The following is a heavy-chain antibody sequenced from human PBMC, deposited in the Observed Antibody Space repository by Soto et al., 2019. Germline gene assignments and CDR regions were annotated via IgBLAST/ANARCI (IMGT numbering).Heavy chain of an antibody. CDR3: ARPIYCSGGSCYQN. CDR2: IYHSGST. D-gene: IGHD2-15*01. J-gene: IGHJ4*02. CDR1: GGSISSSNW. Sequence: SETLSLTCAVSGGSISSSNWCSSVRQPPGKGLEWIGEIYHSGSTDYNPSLKSRVTISVDKSKNQFSLKLSSVTAADTAVYYCARPIYCSGGSCYQNWGQGTLVNVSS. V-gene: IGHV4-4*02.